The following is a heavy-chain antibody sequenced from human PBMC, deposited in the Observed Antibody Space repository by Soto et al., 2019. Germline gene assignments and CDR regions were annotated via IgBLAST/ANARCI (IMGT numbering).Heavy chain of an antibody. J-gene: IGHJ4*02. V-gene: IGHV3-74*01. D-gene: IGHD1-26*01. CDR2: INGDGSST. CDR1: GFTFIIYW. CDR3: ASIPPSAVGATSEVDY. Sequence: QPWWSLRLACASSGFTFIIYWMHWVRQAPGKGLVWVSRINGDGSSTSYADSVKGRFTISRDNAKNTLYLQMNSLRAEDTGVYYCASIPPSAVGATSEVDYWGQGILVTVS.